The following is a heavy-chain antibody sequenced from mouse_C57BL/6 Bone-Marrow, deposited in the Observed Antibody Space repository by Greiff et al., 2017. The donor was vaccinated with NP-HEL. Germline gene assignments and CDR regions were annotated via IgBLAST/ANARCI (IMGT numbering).Heavy chain of an antibody. CDR2: IDPETGGT. Sequence: VKLQESGAELVRPGASVTLSCKASGYTFTDYEMHWVKQTPVHGLEWIGAIDPETGGTAYNQKFKGKAILTADKSSSTAYMELRSLTSEDSAVYYCTRDYYYGSRRDFDVWGTGTTVTVSS. V-gene: IGHV1-15*01. CDR3: TRDYYYGSRRDFDV. J-gene: IGHJ1*03. CDR1: GYTFTDYE. D-gene: IGHD1-1*01.